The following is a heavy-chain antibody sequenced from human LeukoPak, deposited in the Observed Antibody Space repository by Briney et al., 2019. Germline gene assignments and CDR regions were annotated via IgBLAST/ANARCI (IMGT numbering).Heavy chain of an antibody. CDR3: ARHYYGSGSYSTPFDY. CDR2: IDWDDDK. CDR1: GFSLSTSGMC. D-gene: IGHD3-10*01. V-gene: IGHV2-70*11. J-gene: IGHJ4*02. Sequence: SGPALVKPTQTLTLTCTFSGFSLSTSGMCVSWIRQPSGKALEWLARIDWDDDKYYSTSLKTRLTISKDTSKNQVVLTMTNMDPVDTATYYCARHYYGSGSYSTPFDYWGQGTLVTVSS.